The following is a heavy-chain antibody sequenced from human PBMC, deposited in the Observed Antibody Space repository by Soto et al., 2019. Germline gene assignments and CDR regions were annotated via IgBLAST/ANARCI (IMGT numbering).Heavy chain of an antibody. CDR3: AREGSYYTADH. J-gene: IGHJ4*02. V-gene: IGHV1-69*08. D-gene: IGHD1-26*01. CDR2: IIPILGIA. Sequence: QVQLVQSGAEVKKPGSSVKVSCKASGGTFSSYTISWVRQAPGQGLEWMGRIIPILGIANYAQKFQGRVTITADKSTSTAYMELSSLRSEDTAVYYCAREGSYYTADHWGQGTLVTVSS. CDR1: GGTFSSYT.